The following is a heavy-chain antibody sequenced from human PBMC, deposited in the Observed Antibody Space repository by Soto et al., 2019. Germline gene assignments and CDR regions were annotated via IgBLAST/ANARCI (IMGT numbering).Heavy chain of an antibody. CDR2: INAGNGNT. J-gene: IGHJ3*02. CDR3: ARDRSSSWPHDAFDI. Sequence: ASVKVSCKASGYTFTSYAMHWVRQAPGQRLEWMGWINAGNGNTKYSQKFQGRVTITRDTSASTAYMELSSLRSEDTAVYYCARDRSSSWPHDAFDIWGQGTMVTVSS. D-gene: IGHD6-13*01. V-gene: IGHV1-3*01. CDR1: GYTFTSYA.